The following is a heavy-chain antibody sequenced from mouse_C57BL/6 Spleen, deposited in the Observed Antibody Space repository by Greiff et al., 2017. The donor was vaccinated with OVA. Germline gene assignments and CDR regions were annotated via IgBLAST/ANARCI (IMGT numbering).Heavy chain of an antibody. D-gene: IGHD2-1*01. V-gene: IGHV1-52*01. CDR1: GYTFTSYW. CDR3: ARGDGNAMDY. J-gene: IGHJ4*01. CDR2: IDPSDSET. Sequence: VQLQQPGAELVRPGSSVKLSCKASGYTFTSYWMHWVKQRPIQGLEWIGNIDPSDSETHYNQKFKDKATLTVDKSSSTAYMQLSSLTNEDSAVYYCARGDGNAMDYWGQGTSVTVSS.